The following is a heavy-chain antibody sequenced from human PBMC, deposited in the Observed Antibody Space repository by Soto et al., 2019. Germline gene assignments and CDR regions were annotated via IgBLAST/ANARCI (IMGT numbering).Heavy chain of an antibody. V-gene: IGHV3-48*01. CDR2: ISSSSSTI. Sequence: EVQLVESGGGLVQPGGSLRLSCAASGFTFSSYSMNWVRQAPGKGLEWVSYISSSSSTIYYADSVKGRFTISRDNAKNSLYLQMNSLRAEDTAVYYCARDRFGEARWGMDVWGQGTTVTVSS. D-gene: IGHD3-10*01. CDR1: GFTFSSYS. J-gene: IGHJ6*02. CDR3: ARDRFGEARWGMDV.